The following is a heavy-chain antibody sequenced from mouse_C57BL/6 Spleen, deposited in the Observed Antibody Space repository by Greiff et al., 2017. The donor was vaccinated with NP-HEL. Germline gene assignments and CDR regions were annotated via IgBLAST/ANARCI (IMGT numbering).Heavy chain of an antibody. CDR2: IRLKSDNYAT. Sequence: EVQLVESGGGLVQPGGSMKLSCVASGFTFSNYWMNWVRQSPEKGLEWVAQIRLKSDNYATHYAESVKGRFTISRDDSKSSVYLQMNNLRAEDTGIYYCTGHSLRPAWFAYWGQGTLVTVSA. J-gene: IGHJ3*01. D-gene: IGHD1-2*01. CDR3: TGHSLRPAWFAY. V-gene: IGHV6-3*01. CDR1: GFTFSNYW.